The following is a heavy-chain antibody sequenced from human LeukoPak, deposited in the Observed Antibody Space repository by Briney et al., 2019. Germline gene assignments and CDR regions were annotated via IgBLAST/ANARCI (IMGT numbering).Heavy chain of an antibody. Sequence: PSETLSLTCTVSGGSISSSSYYWGWIRQPPGKGLEWIGSIYYSGSTYYNPSLKSRVTISVDTSKNQFSLKLSSVTAADTAVYYCARVVGEFSYYYMDVWGKGTTVTVSS. V-gene: IGHV4-39*07. J-gene: IGHJ6*03. CDR3: ARVVGEFSYYYMDV. CDR1: GGSISSSSYY. D-gene: IGHD3-16*01. CDR2: IYYSGST.